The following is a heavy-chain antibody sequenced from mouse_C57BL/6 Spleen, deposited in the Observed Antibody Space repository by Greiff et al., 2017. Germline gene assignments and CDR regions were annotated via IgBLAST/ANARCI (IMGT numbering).Heavy chain of an antibody. CDR2: IYPGSGST. D-gene: IGHD1-1*01. V-gene: IGHV1-55*01. CDR3: AREDYYYYGSSPYYFDY. Sequence: QVQLQQPGAEPVKPGASVKMSCKASGYTFTSYWITWVKQRPGQGLEWIGDIYPGSGSTNYNEKFKSKATLTVDTSSSTAYMQLSSLTSEDSAVYYCAREDYYYYGSSPYYFDYWGQGTTRTVSS. CDR1: GYTFTSYW. J-gene: IGHJ2*01.